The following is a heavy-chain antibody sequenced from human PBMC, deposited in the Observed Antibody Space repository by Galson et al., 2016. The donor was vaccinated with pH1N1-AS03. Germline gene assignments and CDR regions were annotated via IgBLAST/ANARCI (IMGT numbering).Heavy chain of an antibody. CDR1: GFSLATSGVG. D-gene: IGHD2/OR15-2a*01. Sequence: PALVKPTQTLTLTCAFSGFSLATSGVGVGWIRQPPGKALEWLALIYWDDDKLYNPSLKSGLTVTKDTSKNLVVLTLTDMDPVDTATYFCTRSRYYNINLYYFDYWGQGTLVTVSS. V-gene: IGHV2-5*02. J-gene: IGHJ4*02. CDR2: IYWDDDK. CDR3: TRSRYYNINLYYFDY.